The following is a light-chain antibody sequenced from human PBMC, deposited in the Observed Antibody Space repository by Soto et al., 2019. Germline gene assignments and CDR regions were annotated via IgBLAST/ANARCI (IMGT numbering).Light chain of an antibody. V-gene: IGKV3-15*01. J-gene: IGKJ1*01. CDR3: QQRSVWPLT. Sequence: IVMTQSPATLSVSPGERATLSCRASQSINTNLAWFQQKPGRAPRLLIFGASTRATDIPARFSGSGSGTDFILTINSLEPEDFAVYYCQQRSVWPLTFGQGTKVDIK. CDR2: GAS. CDR1: QSINTN.